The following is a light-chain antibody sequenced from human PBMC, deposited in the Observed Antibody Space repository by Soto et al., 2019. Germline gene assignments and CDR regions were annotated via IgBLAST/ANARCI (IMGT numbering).Light chain of an antibody. V-gene: IGLV1-40*01. CDR1: TSGIGAGHD. J-gene: IGLJ1*01. CDR2: RNN. CDR3: QSHDRALNVYL. Sequence: QSALTQPTSVSGSPGQWVTISCTWNTSGIGAGHDVHWYQQLPGTAPKLLIYRNNNRPSGVPDRFSASTSGTSASLAITGLQAEDEADYYCQSHDRALNVYLFGTGTKVTVL.